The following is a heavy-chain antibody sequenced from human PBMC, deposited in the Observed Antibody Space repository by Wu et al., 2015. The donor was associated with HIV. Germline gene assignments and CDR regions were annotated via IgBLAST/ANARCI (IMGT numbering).Heavy chain of an antibody. Sequence: QVQLVQSGGEVKKVGASVKVSCKASGYTFTSYGISWVRQAPGQRPEWMGWISGDDGKTKYAQKIQDRVTMTTDTSTSTAYLEMRSLRSDDTAVYYCARDISSLYYDSRRGXFDIWGQGTKVTVSS. V-gene: IGHV1-18*01. J-gene: IGHJ3*02. CDR3: ARDISSLYYDSRRGXFDI. CDR1: GYTFTSYG. CDR2: ISGDDGKT. D-gene: IGHD3-22*01.